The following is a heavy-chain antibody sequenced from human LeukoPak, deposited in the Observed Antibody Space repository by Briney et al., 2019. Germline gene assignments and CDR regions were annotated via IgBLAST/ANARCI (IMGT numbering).Heavy chain of an antibody. Sequence: ASVKVSCKASGYTFTSYYMHWVRQAPGQGLEWMGIINPSGGSTSYAQKFQGRVTMTRDTSTSTVYMELSSLRSEDTAVYYCAREFGYGDQTRYYYYYGMDVWGQGTTVTVSS. CDR3: AREFGYGDQTRYYYYYGMDV. D-gene: IGHD4-17*01. CDR1: GYTFTSYY. CDR2: INPSGGST. V-gene: IGHV1-46*01. J-gene: IGHJ6*02.